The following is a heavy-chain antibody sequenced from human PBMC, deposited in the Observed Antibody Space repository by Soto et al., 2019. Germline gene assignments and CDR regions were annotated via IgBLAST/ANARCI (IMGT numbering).Heavy chain of an antibody. Sequence: EVQLVESGGGLVQPGGSLRLSCAASGFPFSNSWMSWVRQAPGKGLVWVSRINGDGSSTNYADSVKGRFTISRDNAMKTLHLQMNSLRVEDTAVYYCVRDFRWGQGTLLTVSS. CDR3: VRDFR. J-gene: IGHJ4*02. V-gene: IGHV3-74*01. CDR1: GFPFSNSW. CDR2: INGDGSST.